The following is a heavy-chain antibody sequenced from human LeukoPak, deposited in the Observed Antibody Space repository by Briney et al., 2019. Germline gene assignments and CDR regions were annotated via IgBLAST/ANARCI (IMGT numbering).Heavy chain of an antibody. D-gene: IGHD6-13*01. V-gene: IGHV1-2*02. Sequence: ASVMVSCKASGYTFTDYYIHWVRQAPGQGLEWMGWINPNSGGTNYAQNFQGRVTMTRDTSINTAYMELSRLRSDDAAVYYCARVALYSASPWGQGTLVTVSS. CDR2: INPNSGGT. CDR3: ARVALYSASP. CDR1: GYTFTDYY. J-gene: IGHJ5*02.